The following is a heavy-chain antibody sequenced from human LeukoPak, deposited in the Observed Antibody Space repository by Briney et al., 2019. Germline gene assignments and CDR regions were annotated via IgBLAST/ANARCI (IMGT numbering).Heavy chain of an antibody. V-gene: IGHV4-34*01. CDR1: GGSFSGYY. CDR2: INHSGST. CDR3: ARGLDY. J-gene: IGHJ4*02. Sequence: SETLSLTCAVYGGSFSGYYWSWIRQPPGKGLEWIGEINHSGSTNYNPSLKSRVTISVDTSKNQFSLKLSSVTAADTAVYYCARGLDYWGQGTLVTVSS.